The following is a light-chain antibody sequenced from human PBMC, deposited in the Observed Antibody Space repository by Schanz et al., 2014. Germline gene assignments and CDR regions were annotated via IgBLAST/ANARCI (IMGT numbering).Light chain of an antibody. Sequence: QSALTQPRSVSGSPGQSVTISCTGTSSDVGRYNYVSWYQQRPGKAPKLVIHDVSKRPSGVPDRFSGSKSDNTASLTISGLQAEDEADYHCCSYAGSSWVFGGGTKLTVL. CDR2: DVS. CDR3: CSYAGSSWV. V-gene: IGLV2-11*01. J-gene: IGLJ3*02. CDR1: SSDVGRYNY.